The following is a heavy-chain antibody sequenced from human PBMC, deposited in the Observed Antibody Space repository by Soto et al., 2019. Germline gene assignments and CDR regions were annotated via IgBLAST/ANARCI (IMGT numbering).Heavy chain of an antibody. CDR2: IYYSGST. CDR3: ARQITMIVVVNRAPLPD. J-gene: IGHJ4*02. D-gene: IGHD3-22*01. Sequence: QLQLQESGPGLVKPSETLSLTCTVSGGSISSSSYYWGWIRQPPGKGLEWIGSIYYSGSTYYNPXLKSRVTISVXXSXNXXALKLSSVTAADTAVYYCARQITMIVVVNRAPLPDWGQGTLVTVSS. V-gene: IGHV4-39*01. CDR1: GGSISSSSYY.